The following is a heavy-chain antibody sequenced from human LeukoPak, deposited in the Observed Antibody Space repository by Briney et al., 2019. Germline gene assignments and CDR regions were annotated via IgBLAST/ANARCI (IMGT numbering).Heavy chain of an antibody. CDR3: AKDQGTVVAGFYY. CDR1: GFSLSTYG. Sequence: PGASLRLSCAASGFSLSTYGVSWVRQPPGKGLEWVSGITGTGGSTYYADSVKGRFTVSRNTSKNTLYLQRNSLRAEDTAIYYCAKDQGTVVAGFYYWGQGTLVTVSS. V-gene: IGHV3-23*01. CDR2: ITGTGGST. D-gene: IGHD6-19*01. J-gene: IGHJ4*02.